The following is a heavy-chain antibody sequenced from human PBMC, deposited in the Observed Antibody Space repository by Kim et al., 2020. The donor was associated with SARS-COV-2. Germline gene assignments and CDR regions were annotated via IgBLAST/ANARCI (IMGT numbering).Heavy chain of an antibody. Sequence: SLTSRVTISVDTSKNQFSLKLSSVAAADTAVYYCARGRITIFGVVTEVDYWGQGTLVTVSS. D-gene: IGHD3-3*01. CDR3: ARGRITIFGVVTEVDY. J-gene: IGHJ4*02. V-gene: IGHV4-31*02.